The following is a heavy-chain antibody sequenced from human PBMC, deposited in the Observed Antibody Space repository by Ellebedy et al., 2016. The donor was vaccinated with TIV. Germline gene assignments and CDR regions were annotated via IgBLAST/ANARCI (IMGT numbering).Heavy chain of an antibody. J-gene: IGHJ5*02. D-gene: IGHD3-16*01. CDR2: IRQEGDVK. V-gene: IGHV3-7*01. Sequence: PGGSLRLSCIAYGFNFRSYWMTWVRQAPGKGLEWVANIRQEGDVKYYVDSVRGRFTVSRDNARNSLYLQMNNLRVEDTAVYYCARRGSYGDYAVQINSWSDTWGQGTLVTVSS. CDR1: GFNFRSYW. CDR3: ARRGSYGDYAVQINSWSDT.